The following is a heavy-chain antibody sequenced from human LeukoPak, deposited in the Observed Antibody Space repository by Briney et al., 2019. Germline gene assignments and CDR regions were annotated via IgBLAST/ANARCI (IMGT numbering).Heavy chain of an antibody. CDR2: IIPILGIA. CDR1: GGTFSSYA. V-gene: IGHV1-69*04. Sequence: ASVKVSCKASGGTFSSYAISWVRQAPGQGLEWMGRIIPILGIANYAQKFQGRVTITADKSTSTAYMELSSLRSEDTAVYYCARGADGYNPFDYWGQGTLVTVSS. J-gene: IGHJ4*02. CDR3: ARGADGYNPFDY. D-gene: IGHD5-24*01.